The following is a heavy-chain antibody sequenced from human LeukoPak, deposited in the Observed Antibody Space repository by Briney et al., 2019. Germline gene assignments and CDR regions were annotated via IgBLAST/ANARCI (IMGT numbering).Heavy chain of an antibody. Sequence: GGSLRLSCAASGFTFSSYVMHWVRQAPGKGLEWVAVIWYDGFNKYYADSVKGRFTISRDNSKNTLYLQMNSLRAEDMAVYFCARSSGYGYYFDYWGQGTLVTVSS. CDR1: GFTFSSYV. D-gene: IGHD3-22*01. J-gene: IGHJ4*02. V-gene: IGHV3-33*01. CDR2: IWYDGFNK. CDR3: ARSSGYGYYFDY.